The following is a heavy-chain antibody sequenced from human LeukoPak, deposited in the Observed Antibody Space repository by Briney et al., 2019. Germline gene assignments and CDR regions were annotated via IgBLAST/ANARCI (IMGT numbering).Heavy chain of an antibody. J-gene: IGHJ6*02. CDR2: IISSSNFI. CDR3: ATMAASYHGMDV. Sequence: GGSLRLSCAASGFTFNTYSMNWVRQAPGKGLEWVSSIISSSNFISFADSVKGRFTISRDNAKNSVYLQMNSLRAEDTAVYYCATMAASYHGMDVWGQGTTVTVSS. CDR1: GFTFNTYS. D-gene: IGHD3-10*01. V-gene: IGHV3-21*01.